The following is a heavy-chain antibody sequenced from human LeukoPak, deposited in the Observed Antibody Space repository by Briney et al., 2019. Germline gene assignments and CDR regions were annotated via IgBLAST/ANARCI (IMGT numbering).Heavy chain of an antibody. CDR2: INTNNGNT. J-gene: IGHJ4*02. Sequence: ATVKVSCKASGYTFTYHYIHLVRQAPGQGLEWMGIINTNNGNTNHAQKFQGRVTMTRDTSTSTVYMELSSLGSEDTAVYYCARESDSGKDFDCWGQGTLVTVSS. V-gene: IGHV1-46*01. D-gene: IGHD1-26*01. CDR3: ARESDSGKDFDC. CDR1: GYTFTYHY.